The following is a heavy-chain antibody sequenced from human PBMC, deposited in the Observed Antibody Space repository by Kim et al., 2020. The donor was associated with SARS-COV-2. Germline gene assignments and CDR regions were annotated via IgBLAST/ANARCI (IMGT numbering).Heavy chain of an antibody. D-gene: IGHD1-26*01. CDR1: GYTLTELS. Sequence: ASVKVSCKVSGYTLTELSMHWVRQAPGKGLEWMGGFDPEDGETIYAQKFQGRVTMTEDTSTDTAYMELSSLRSEDTAVYYCATDPSGSYYRWFDPWGQGTLVTVSS. CDR2: FDPEDGET. V-gene: IGHV1-24*01. CDR3: ATDPSGSYYRWFDP. J-gene: IGHJ5*02.